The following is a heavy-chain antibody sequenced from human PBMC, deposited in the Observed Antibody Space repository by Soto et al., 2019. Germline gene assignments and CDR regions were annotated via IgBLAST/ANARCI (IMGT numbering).Heavy chain of an antibody. CDR2: IYYSGST. V-gene: IGHV4-30-4*01. J-gene: IGHJ3*02. CDR1: GGSISSGDYY. Sequence: PSETLSLTCTVSGGSISSGDYYWSWIRQPPGKGLEWIGYIYYSGSTYYNPSLKSRVTISVDTSKNQFSLKLSSVTAADTAVYYCARLPPHTAPPVDAFDIWGQGTMVTVSS. CDR3: ARLPPHTAPPVDAFDI.